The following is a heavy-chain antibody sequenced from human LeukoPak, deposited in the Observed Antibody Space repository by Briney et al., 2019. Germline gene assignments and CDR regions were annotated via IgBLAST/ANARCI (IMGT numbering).Heavy chain of an antibody. D-gene: IGHD3-10*01. J-gene: IGHJ4*02. CDR1: GFSLTELA. V-gene: IGHV1-24*01. CDR2: FAPEDGET. CDR3: AADTSGITVFRGIIITRF. Sequence: ASVKVSCKVSGFSLTELAMHWVRQPPGKGLEWMGGFAPEDGETIYAQKFQGRVTMTEDTSTDTAYMELSSLRSEDTAVYYCAADTSGITVFRGIIITRFWGQGTLVTVSS.